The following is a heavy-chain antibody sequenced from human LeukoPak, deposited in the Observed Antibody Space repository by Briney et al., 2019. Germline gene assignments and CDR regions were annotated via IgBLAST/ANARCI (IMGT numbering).Heavy chain of an antibody. J-gene: IGHJ4*02. CDR2: IYYSGST. D-gene: IGHD1-26*01. V-gene: IGHV4-31*03. CDR1: GGSISSGGYY. CDR3: ARDDSGTYFEY. Sequence: SETLSLTCTVSGGSISSGGYYWSWIRQHPGKGLEWIGYIYYSGSTYYNPSLKSRVTISVDTSKNQFSLKLSSVTAADTAVYYCARDDSGTYFEYWGQGTLVTVSS.